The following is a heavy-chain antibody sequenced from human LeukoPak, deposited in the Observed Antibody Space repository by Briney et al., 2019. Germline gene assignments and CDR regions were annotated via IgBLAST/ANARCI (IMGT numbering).Heavy chain of an antibody. J-gene: IGHJ4*02. D-gene: IGHD6-13*01. CDR2: IYPGDSDT. CDR3: ARLIRRGSSWARSFVYFDY. V-gene: IGHV5-51*01. Sequence: GESLKISCKGSGYSFTSYWIGWVRQMPGKGLEWMGIIYPGDSDTRYSPSFQGQVTISADKSISTAYLQWSSLKASDTAMYYCARLIRRGSSWARSFVYFDYWGQGTLVTVSS. CDR1: GYSFTSYW.